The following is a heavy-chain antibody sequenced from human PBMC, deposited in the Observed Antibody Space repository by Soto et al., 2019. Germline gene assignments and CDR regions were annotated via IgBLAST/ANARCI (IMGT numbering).Heavy chain of an antibody. CDR1: GYTFTSYY. Sequence: ASVKVSCKASGYTFTSYYMHWVRQAPGQGLEWMGIINPSGGSTSYAQKFQGRVTMTRDTSTSTVYMELSSLRSEDTAVYYCARVGERTTVTARRLEHFDYWGQGTLVTVSS. V-gene: IGHV1-46*03. D-gene: IGHD4-17*01. J-gene: IGHJ4*02. CDR3: ARVGERTTVTARRLEHFDY. CDR2: INPSGGST.